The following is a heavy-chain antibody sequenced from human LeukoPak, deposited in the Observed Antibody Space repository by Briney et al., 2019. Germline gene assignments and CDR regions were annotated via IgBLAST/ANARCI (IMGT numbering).Heavy chain of an antibody. D-gene: IGHD2-2*01. Sequence: SETLSLTCTVSGGSISSGGYYWSWIRQPPGKGLEWIGYIYHSGSTYYNPSLKSRVTISVDRSKNQFSLKLSSVTAADTAVYYCARAPDGICTTITCYKRDASDIWGQGTMVTVSS. J-gene: IGHJ3*02. CDR3: ARAPDGICTTITCYKRDASDI. CDR1: GGSISSGGYY. CDR2: IYHSGST. V-gene: IGHV4-30-2*01.